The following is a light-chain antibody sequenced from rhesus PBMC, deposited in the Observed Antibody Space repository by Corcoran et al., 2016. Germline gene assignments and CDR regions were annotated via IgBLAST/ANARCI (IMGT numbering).Light chain of an antibody. V-gene: IGKV1-22*01. CDR1: QSVGSP. CDR3: QQYTNRPLT. CDR2: KAS. Sequence: DIQMTQSPSSLSASLGDTVPISCRASQSVGSPLAWYQQRPGKAPKLLIYKASNLEPGVPSRFSGRGSGTDFTLTISSRQSDDFATYYCQQYTNRPLTFGPGTKLDIK. J-gene: IGKJ3*01.